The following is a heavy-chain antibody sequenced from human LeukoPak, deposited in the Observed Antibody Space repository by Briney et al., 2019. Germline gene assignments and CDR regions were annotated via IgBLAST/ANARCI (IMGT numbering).Heavy chain of an antibody. D-gene: IGHD3-10*01. CDR2: IYYSGST. J-gene: IGHJ6*02. CDR1: GGSVSFYY. CDR3: ARDARGSSYMDV. V-gene: IGHV4-59*02. Sequence: PSETLSLTCTVSGGSVSFYYWSWIRQPPGKGLEWIGYIYYSGSTNYNPSLKSRVTISVDTPKNQFSLKVSSVTAADTAVYYCARDARGSSYMDVWGQGTTVTVSS.